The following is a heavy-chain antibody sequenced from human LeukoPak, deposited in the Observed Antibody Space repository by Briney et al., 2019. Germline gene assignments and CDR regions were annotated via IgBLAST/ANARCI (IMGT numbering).Heavy chain of an antibody. V-gene: IGHV4-59*01. CDR2: IYYSGST. J-gene: IGHJ3*02. Sequence: PSETLSLTCTVSGGSIRSYCWSWIRQPPGKGLEWIGYIYYSGSTNYNPSLKSRVTISVDTSKNQFSLKLSSVTAADTAVYYCARDKKDYYDSSGYYYFAFDIWGQGTMVNVSS. CDR3: ARDKKDYYDSSGYYYFAFDI. D-gene: IGHD3-22*01. CDR1: GGSIRSYC.